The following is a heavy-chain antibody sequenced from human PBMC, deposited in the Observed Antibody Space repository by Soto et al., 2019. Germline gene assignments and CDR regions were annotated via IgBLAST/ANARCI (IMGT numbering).Heavy chain of an antibody. CDR3: ARHKREGILRLGSVDI. D-gene: IGHD5-12*01. Sequence: SETLSLTCTVSGGSISSSSYYWDWIRQPPGKGLEWIGSIYYSGSTYYNPSLKSRVTISVDTSKNQFSLKLSSVAAADTAVYYCARHKREGILRLGSVDIWGQGTMVTVSS. V-gene: IGHV4-39*01. CDR1: GGSISSSSYY. CDR2: IYYSGST. J-gene: IGHJ3*02.